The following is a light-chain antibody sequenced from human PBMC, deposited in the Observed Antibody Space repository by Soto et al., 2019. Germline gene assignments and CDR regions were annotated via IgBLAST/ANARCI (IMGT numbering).Light chain of an antibody. Sequence: EIVLTQSPGTLSLSPGERATLSCRASQSVNNNYLDWYQQKPGQAPRILIYGASSTATGIPDRFSGSGSGTDFTLTISSLEPEDFAVYYCQQYGSSQYTFGQGTKLEIK. CDR1: QSVNNNY. J-gene: IGKJ2*01. CDR3: QQYGSSQYT. V-gene: IGKV3-20*01. CDR2: GAS.